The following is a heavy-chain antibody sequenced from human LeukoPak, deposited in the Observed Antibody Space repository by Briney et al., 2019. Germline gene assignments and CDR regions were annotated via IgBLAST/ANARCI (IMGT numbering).Heavy chain of an antibody. CDR1: GFTFSSYA. J-gene: IGHJ4*02. CDR3: AKGGGYYDSSGYLFDY. V-gene: IGHV3-30*02. Sequence: GRSLRLSCAASGFTFSSYAMHWVRQAPGKGLEWVAFIRYDGSNKYYADSVKGRFTISRDNSKNTLYLQMNSLRAEDTAVYYCAKGGGYYDSSGYLFDYWGQGTLVTVSS. D-gene: IGHD3-22*01. CDR2: IRYDGSNK.